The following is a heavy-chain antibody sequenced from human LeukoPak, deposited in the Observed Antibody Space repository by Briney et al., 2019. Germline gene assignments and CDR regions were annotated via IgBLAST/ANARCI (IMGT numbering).Heavy chain of an antibody. V-gene: IGHV3-23*01. CDR3: AKPGYSRDIWFDP. D-gene: IGHD2-15*01. Sequence: GGSLRLSCAASGFTFSTYVMSWVRQAPGKGLEWVSTISGSGGSTYYADSVKGRFTIPRDNSKNTLYLQMSSLRAEDTAVYYCAKPGYSRDIWFDPWGQGTLVTVSS. CDR2: ISGSGGST. CDR1: GFTFSTYV. J-gene: IGHJ5*02.